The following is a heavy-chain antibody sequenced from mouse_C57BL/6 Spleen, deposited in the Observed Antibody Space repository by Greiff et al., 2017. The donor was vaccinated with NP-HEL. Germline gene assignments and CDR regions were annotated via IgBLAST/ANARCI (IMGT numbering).Heavy chain of an antibody. CDR2: IYPGSGNT. V-gene: IGHV1-66*01. CDR1: GYSFTSYY. Sequence: QVQLKQSGPELVKPGASVKISCKASGYSFTSYYIRWVKQRPGQGLEWIGWIYPGSGNTKYNEKFKGKATLTADTSSSTAYMQLSSLTSEDSAVYYCARTDPDYYAMDYWGQGTSVTVSS. J-gene: IGHJ4*01. CDR3: ARTDPDYYAMDY.